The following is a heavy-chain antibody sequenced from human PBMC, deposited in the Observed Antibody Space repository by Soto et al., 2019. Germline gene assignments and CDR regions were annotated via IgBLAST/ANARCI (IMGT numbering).Heavy chain of an antibody. D-gene: IGHD6-13*01. J-gene: IGHJ6*02. V-gene: IGHV1-69*13. CDR1: GGTFSSYA. CDR2: IIPIFGTA. Sequence: SVKLSSKASGGTFSSYAISWVRQAPGQGLEWMGGIIPIFGTANYAQKFQGRVTITADESTSTAYMELSSLRSEDTAVYYCARTAAAGKYYYGVDVWGQGTTVPVSS. CDR3: ARTAAAGKYYYGVDV.